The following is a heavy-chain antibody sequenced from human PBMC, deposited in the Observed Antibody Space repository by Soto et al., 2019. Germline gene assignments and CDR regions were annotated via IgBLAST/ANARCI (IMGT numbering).Heavy chain of an antibody. D-gene: IGHD6-19*01. Sequence: LRLSCAASGFTFSNYYMTWIRQAPGKGLECLSYISSREVTVYYADSVKGRFTISRDNTKNSLYLQMTTLRDEDTAVYYCARVSASGWHVNGRDYFDSWGQGTLVTVSS. CDR3: ARVSASGWHVNGRDYFDS. J-gene: IGHJ4*02. CDR2: ISSREVTV. CDR1: GFTFSNYY. V-gene: IGHV3-11*01.